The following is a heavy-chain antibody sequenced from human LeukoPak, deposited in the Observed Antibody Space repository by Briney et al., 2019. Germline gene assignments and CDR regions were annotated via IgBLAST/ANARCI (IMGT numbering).Heavy chain of an antibody. D-gene: IGHD5-24*01. J-gene: IGHJ4*02. V-gene: IGHV4-4*07. Sequence: SETLSLTCSVSGGSISSNDWSWIRQPAGKGLEWIGRIYSGGTTNYNPSLKSRVTMSVDTSKNQFSLKLRSGTAADTAVYYCARDGGYNPLAYYFDYWGQGTLVTVSS. CDR1: GGSISSND. CDR2: IYSGGTT. CDR3: ARDGGYNPLAYYFDY.